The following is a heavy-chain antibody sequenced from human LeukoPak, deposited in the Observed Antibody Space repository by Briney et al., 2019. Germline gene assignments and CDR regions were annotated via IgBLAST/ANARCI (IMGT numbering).Heavy chain of an antibody. V-gene: IGHV1-46*01. D-gene: IGHD4-17*01. J-gene: IGHJ6*02. CDR2: INPSGGST. CDR3: ARDLSAGDYGDYVRYYYGMDV. CDR1: GYTFTSYY. Sequence: ASVKVSCKASGYTFTSYYMHWVRQAPGQGLEWMGIINPSGGSTSYAQKFQGRVTMTRDTSTSTVYMELSSLRSGDTAVYYCARDLSAGDYGDYVRYYYGMDVWGQGTTVTVSS.